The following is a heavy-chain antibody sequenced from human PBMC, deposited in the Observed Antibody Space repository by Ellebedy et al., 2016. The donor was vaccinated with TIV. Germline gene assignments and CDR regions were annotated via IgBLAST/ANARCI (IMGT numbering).Heavy chain of an antibody. Sequence: GESLKISCAASGFTFSNYHMHWVRQAPGKGLEWVALIWSDGSLKYYADSVKGRFTISRDNSKNTLYLQMNSLRTEDTAVYYCAKEDWLDGNKIGSYYFHYWGQGTLVTVSS. CDR3: AKEDWLDGNKIGSYYFHY. D-gene: IGHD5-24*01. J-gene: IGHJ4*02. CDR1: GFTFSNYH. V-gene: IGHV3-30*02. CDR2: IWSDGSLK.